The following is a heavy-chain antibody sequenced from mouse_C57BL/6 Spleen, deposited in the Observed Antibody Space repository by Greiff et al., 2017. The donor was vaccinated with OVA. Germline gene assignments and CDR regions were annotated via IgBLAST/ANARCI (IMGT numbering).Heavy chain of an antibody. V-gene: IGHV1-69*01. CDR3: ARSGTTVAAMDY. D-gene: IGHD1-1*01. CDR2: IDPSDSYT. CDR1: GYTFTSYW. J-gene: IGHJ4*01. Sequence: VQLQQPGAELVMPGASVKLSCKASGYTFTSYWMHWVKQRPGQGLEWIGEIDPSDSYTNYNQKFKGKSTLHVAKSSSTAYMQLSSLTSEDSAVYYCARSGTTVAAMDYWGQGTSVTVSS.